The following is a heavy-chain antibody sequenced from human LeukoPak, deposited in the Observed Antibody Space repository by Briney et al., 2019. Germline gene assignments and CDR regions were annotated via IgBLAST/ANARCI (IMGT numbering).Heavy chain of an antibody. Sequence: SETLSLTCSVSGGSITNYYWSWIRQSPGKGLEWIGFIYNTGRTNYNPSLQSRVTMSIDTSKNQFSLKLSSVTAADTAVYYCARLYSSSFPLYWGQGTLVTVSS. CDR1: GGSITNYY. V-gene: IGHV4-59*08. CDR2: IYNTGRT. CDR3: ARLYSSSFPLY. D-gene: IGHD6-6*01. J-gene: IGHJ4*02.